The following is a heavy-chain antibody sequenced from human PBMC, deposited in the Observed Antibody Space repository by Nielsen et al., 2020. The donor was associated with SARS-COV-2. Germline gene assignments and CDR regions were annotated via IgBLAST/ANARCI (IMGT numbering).Heavy chain of an antibody. V-gene: IGHV3-33*01. Sequence: VRQAPGKGLEWVAVIWHDASNKYYADSVKGRFTISRDNSKNTLYLQINSLRAEDTAVYYCARDSTWDNFDYWGLGTLVTVSS. D-gene: IGHD1-26*01. CDR2: IWHDASNK. J-gene: IGHJ4*02. CDR3: ARDSTWDNFDY.